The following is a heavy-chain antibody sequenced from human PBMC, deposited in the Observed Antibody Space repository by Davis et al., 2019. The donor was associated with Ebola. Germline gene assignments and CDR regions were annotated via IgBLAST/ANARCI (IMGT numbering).Heavy chain of an antibody. J-gene: IGHJ4*02. CDR1: GGSISSYY. CDR2: IYYSGST. CDR3: ARGSGARGARTRRRLDY. Sequence: SETLSLTCTVSGGSISSYYWSWIRQPPGKGLEWIGYIYYSGSTNYNPSLKSRVTISVDTSKNQFSLKLSSVTAADTAVYYCARGSGARGARTRRRLDYWGQGTLVTVSS. D-gene: IGHD1-26*01. V-gene: IGHV4-59*12.